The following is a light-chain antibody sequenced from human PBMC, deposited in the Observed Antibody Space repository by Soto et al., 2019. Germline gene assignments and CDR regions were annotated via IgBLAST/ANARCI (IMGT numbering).Light chain of an antibody. CDR2: DAS. J-gene: IGKJ4*01. V-gene: IGKV1-5*01. Sequence: DIQMTQSPSTLSASVGDRVTITFRASQSIDSWLAWYQQKPGKAPKLLMYDASSLESGVSSRFSGSGSGTEFTLIISSLQPDDFATYYCQQYTTSLLTFGGGAKADI. CDR3: QQYTTSLLT. CDR1: QSIDSW.